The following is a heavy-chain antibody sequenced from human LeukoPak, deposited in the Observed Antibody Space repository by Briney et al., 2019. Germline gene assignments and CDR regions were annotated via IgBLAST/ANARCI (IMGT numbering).Heavy chain of an antibody. J-gene: IGHJ3*01. CDR2: LTFSGGST. CDR1: GFTFSIYA. V-gene: IGHV3-23*01. Sequence: GGSLRLSCAASGFTFSIYALSWVRQAPGKGLEWVSTLTFSGGSTYYADSVKGRFTISRDNSKNTLYLQMNSLRAEDTAVYYCAKGRTEYAYTSDALDVWGHGTMITVSS. D-gene: IGHD2-2*02. CDR3: AKGRTEYAYTSDALDV.